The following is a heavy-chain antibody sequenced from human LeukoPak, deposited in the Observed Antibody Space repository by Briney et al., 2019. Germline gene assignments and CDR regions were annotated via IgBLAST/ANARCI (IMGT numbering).Heavy chain of an antibody. CDR1: EFPFSTYW. V-gene: IGHV3-7*01. J-gene: IGHJ4*02. CDR3: SKGGHVDY. CDR2: MKADGTEK. Sequence: GGSLRLYCAASEFPFSTYWMTWVRQTPGKGLEWVANMKADGTEKNYLDSVKGRFTISRDNAKNSLYLQMNSLSAEDTGVYYCSKGGHVDYCGPGTLVTVSS. D-gene: IGHD1-26*01.